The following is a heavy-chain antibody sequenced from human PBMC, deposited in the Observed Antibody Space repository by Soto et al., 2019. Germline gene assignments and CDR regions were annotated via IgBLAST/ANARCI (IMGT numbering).Heavy chain of an antibody. V-gene: IGHV4-38-2*01. CDR1: GYSISSDYY. CDR3: ARGGGYYYGRGDYCADQ. D-gene: IGHD3-22*01. CDR2: IYDSEST. J-gene: IGHJ6*01. Sequence: SETLSLTCAVSGYSISSDYYWGWIRQPPWKGLEWIGTIYDSESTYYNPSLKSRVTISVDTSKNQFSLRLSSVTAADTAVYYCARGGGYYYGRGDYCADQWGQGRMVTVYS.